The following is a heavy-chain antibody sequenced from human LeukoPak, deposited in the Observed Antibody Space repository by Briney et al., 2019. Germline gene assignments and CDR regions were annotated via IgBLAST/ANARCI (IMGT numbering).Heavy chain of an antibody. CDR3: ARTGGYDFWSGYYRRGVYYFDY. D-gene: IGHD3-3*01. J-gene: IGHJ4*02. CDR2: INPSGGST. Sequence: VASVKVSCKASGYTFTSYYMHWVRQAPGQGLEWMGIINPSGGSTSYAQKFQGRVTMTRDTSTSTVYMELSSLRSEDTAVYYCARTGGYDFWSGYYRRGVYYFDYWGQGTLVTVSS. V-gene: IGHV1-46*01. CDR1: GYTFTSYY.